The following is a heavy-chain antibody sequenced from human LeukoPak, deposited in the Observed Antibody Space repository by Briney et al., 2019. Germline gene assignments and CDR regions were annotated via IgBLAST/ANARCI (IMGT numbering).Heavy chain of an antibody. D-gene: IGHD3-22*01. V-gene: IGHV4-31*03. Sequence: SETLSLTCTVSGGSISSGGYYWSWIRQHPGKGLEWIGYIYYSGSTYYNPSLKSRVTISVDTSKNQFSLKLSSVTAADTAVYHCARATYYYDSSGYYWVIDYWGQGTLVTVSS. CDR2: IYYSGST. J-gene: IGHJ4*02. CDR3: ARATYYYDSSGYYWVIDY. CDR1: GGSISSGGYY.